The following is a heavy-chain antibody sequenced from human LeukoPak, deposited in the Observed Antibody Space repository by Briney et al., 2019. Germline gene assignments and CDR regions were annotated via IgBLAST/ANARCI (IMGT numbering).Heavy chain of an antibody. Sequence: SQTLSLTCTVSGGSISSGDYYWSWIRQPPGKGLEWIGYTYYSGSTYYNPSLKSRVTISVDTSKNQFSLKLSSVTAADTAVYYCARVYNWNSEVDYWGQGTLVTVSS. D-gene: IGHD1-7*01. V-gene: IGHV4-30-4*08. J-gene: IGHJ4*02. CDR2: TYYSGST. CDR1: GGSISSGDYY. CDR3: ARVYNWNSEVDY.